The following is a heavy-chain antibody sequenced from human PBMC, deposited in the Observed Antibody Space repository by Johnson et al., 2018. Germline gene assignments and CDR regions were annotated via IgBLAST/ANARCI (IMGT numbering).Heavy chain of an antibody. CDR2: ISWNSGSI. J-gene: IGHJ3*02. CDR1: GFTFDDYA. V-gene: IGHV3-9*01. D-gene: IGHD3-22*01. CDR3: AKDMGIVVVPEYSDAFDI. Sequence: EVQLVESGGGLVEPGGSLRLSCAASGFTFDDYAMHWVRQAPGKGLEWVSGISWNSGSIGYAASVKGRFTISRDNAKNSLYLQTNSLRAEDTALYYCAKDMGIVVVPEYSDAFDIWGQGTMVTVSS.